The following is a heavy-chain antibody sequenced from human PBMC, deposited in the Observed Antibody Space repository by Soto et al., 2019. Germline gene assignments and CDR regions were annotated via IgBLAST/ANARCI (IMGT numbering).Heavy chain of an antibody. CDR3: AKEVWSGPMDV. CDR2: ISYDGSNK. J-gene: IGHJ6*02. CDR1: GFTFSSYG. Sequence: QVQLVESGGGVVQPGRSLRLSCAASGFTFSSYGMHWVRQAPGKGLEWVAVISYDGSNKNYADSVKGRFTISSDNSKNTQYLQRNSLRAEDTAVYYCAKEVWSGPMDVWGQGTTVTVSS. D-gene: IGHD3-3*01. V-gene: IGHV3-30*18.